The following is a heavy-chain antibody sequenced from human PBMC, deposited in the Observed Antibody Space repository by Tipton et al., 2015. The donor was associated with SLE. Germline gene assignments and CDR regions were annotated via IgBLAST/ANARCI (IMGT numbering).Heavy chain of an antibody. Sequence: SLRLSCAASGFTFSSYGMHWVRQAPGKGLEWVAFIRYDGSNKYYADSVKGRFTISRDNSKNTLYLQMNSLRAEDTAVYYCAKDVLFGIATSPGMDVWGQGTTVTVSS. D-gene: IGHD3-10*01. V-gene: IGHV3-30*02. CDR1: GFTFSSYG. J-gene: IGHJ6*02. CDR2: IRYDGSNK. CDR3: AKDVLFGIATSPGMDV.